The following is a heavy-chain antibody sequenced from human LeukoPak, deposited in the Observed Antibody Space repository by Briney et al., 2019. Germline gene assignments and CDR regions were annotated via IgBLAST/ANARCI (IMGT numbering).Heavy chain of an antibody. Sequence: SETPSLTCAVYGGSFSGYYWSWIRQPPGKGLEWIGAINHTGNTNYNPSLKSRVTISVDTSKNQFSLKLSSVTAADTAVYYCARDGDYLGQGTLVTVSS. CDR2: INHTGNT. CDR1: GGSFSGYY. CDR3: ARDGDY. J-gene: IGHJ4*02. V-gene: IGHV4-34*01.